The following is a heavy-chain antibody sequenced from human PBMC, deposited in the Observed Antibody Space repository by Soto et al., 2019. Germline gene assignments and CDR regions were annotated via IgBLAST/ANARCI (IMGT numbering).Heavy chain of an antibody. CDR1: GGSISGYY. CDR2: MYNTGST. J-gene: IGHJ4*02. V-gene: IGHV4-4*08. Sequence: SETLSLTCTVSGGSISGYYWSWIRQPPGKGLEWIGYMYNTGSTVYNPSFKSRVTISVDTSKNQFSLKLSSVTAADTAVYYCARPIAAAPLYYFDYWGQGILVTVST. D-gene: IGHD6-13*01. CDR3: ARPIAAAPLYYFDY.